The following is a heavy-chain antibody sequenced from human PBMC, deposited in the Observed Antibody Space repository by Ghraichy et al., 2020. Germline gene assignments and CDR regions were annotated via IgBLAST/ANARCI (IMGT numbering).Heavy chain of an antibody. J-gene: IGHJ3*02. Sequence: SETLSLTCTVSGGSFSSFYWGWIRQPPAKGLEWIGYIYNSGHTNYNPSLKSRVTISIDTSKNKFSLKLSSLNAADTAVYSCARGDVRRYDKIPNDAFDIWGHGTMVTVSS. D-gene: IGHD5-12*01. CDR1: GGSFSSFY. V-gene: IGHV4-59*01. CDR3: ARGDVRRYDKIPNDAFDI. CDR2: IYNSGHT.